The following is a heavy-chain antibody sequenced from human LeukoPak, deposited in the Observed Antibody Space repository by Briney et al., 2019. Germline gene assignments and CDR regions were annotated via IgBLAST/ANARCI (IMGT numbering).Heavy chain of an antibody. CDR1: GFTFSSYS. CDR3: ARDRCSGGSCYFDY. D-gene: IGHD2-15*01. CDR2: ISSSSSTI. V-gene: IGHV3-48*02. J-gene: IGHJ4*02. Sequence: PGGSLRLSCAASGFTFSSYSMNWVRQAPGKGLEWVSYISSSSSTIYYADSVKGRFTISRDNGKNSLYLQMNSLRDEDTAVYYCARDRCSGGSCYFDYWGQGTLDTVSS.